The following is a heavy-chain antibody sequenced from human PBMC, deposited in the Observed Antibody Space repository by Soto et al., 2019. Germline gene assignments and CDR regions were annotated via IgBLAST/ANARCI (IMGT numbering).Heavy chain of an antibody. CDR2: IFHSGIT. J-gene: IGHJ4*02. CDR1: GDSISSTHW. Sequence: PSETLSLTCAVSGDSISSTHWWTWVRQPPGKGLEYIGQIFHSGITNYNPSLESRVTISVDTSKNQFSLELSSVTAADTALYYCVSYGSGTYYSGYSFDFWSQGSLVTVSS. CDR3: VSYGSGTYYSGYSFDF. D-gene: IGHD3-10*01. V-gene: IGHV4-4*02.